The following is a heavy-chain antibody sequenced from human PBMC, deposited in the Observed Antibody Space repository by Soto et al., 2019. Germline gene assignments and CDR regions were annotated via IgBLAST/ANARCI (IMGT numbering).Heavy chain of an antibody. V-gene: IGHV3-21*01. CDR1: GFTFSSYS. D-gene: IGHD6-13*01. CDR2: ISSSSSYI. J-gene: IGHJ4*02. CDR3: ARGLFWQQRVRCFDY. Sequence: EVQLVESGGGLVKPGGSLRLSCAASGFTFSSYSMNWVRQAPGKGLEWVSSISSSSSYIYYADSVKGRFTISRDNAKNSLYLQMNSLRAEDTAVYYCARGLFWQQRVRCFDYWGQGTLVTVSS.